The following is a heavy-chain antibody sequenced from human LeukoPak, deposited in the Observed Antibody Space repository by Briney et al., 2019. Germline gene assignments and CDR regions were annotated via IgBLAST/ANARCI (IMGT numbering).Heavy chain of an antibody. V-gene: IGHV1-2*02. CDR1: GYLFTGFY. CDR3: AKRGGALSD. Sequence: ASVKVSCKTSGYLFTGFYIHWARQVPGQGLEWMGWMNPNNGDTKSAPEFQGRVAMTRVTSINTAYMEMTGLTPADTAIYYCAKRGGALSDWGQGTPVTVTS. CDR2: MNPNNGDT. J-gene: IGHJ4*02. D-gene: IGHD2-21*01.